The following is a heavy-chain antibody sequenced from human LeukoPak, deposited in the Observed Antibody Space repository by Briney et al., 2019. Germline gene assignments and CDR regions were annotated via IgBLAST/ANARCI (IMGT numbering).Heavy chain of an antibody. CDR1: GGSFSNYY. V-gene: IGHV4-34*01. D-gene: IGHD1-7*01. Sequence: SETLSLTCAVYGGSFSNYYWSWIRQPPGKGLEWIGEINDSGRINYNPSLMSRVTVSVDTSKNQFSLRLTSVTATDTAVHYCARRWNYGRNYYIDVWGNAATVSVSS. CDR2: INDSGRI. CDR3: ARRWNYGRNYYIDV. J-gene: IGHJ6*03.